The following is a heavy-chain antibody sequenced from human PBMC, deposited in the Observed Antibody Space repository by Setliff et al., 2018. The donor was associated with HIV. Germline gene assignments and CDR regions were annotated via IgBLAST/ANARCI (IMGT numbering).Heavy chain of an antibody. J-gene: IGHJ6*03. Sequence: SETLSLTCTVSGGSVSRSDYYWSWIRQPAGGGLEWIGRVHISGSVNYNPSLRSRVSISIDTSKNQCSLKLTSVTAADTAVYYCVRGYCSSTTCYDDYYYMDVWGKGSTVTVSS. CDR1: GGSVSRSDYY. CDR2: VHISGSV. D-gene: IGHD2-2*01. CDR3: VRGYCSSTTCYDDYYYMDV. V-gene: IGHV4-61*02.